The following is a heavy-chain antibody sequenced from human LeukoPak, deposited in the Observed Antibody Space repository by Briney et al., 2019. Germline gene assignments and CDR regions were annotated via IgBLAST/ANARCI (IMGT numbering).Heavy chain of an antibody. Sequence: GGSLRLSCAASGFTVSSSYVSWVRQAQGKGLEGVSVIYSGGSTYYTDSVKGRFTISRDNSKNTLYLQMNSLRAEDTAVYYCAKDLSYAQHTKFDYWGQGTLVTVSS. V-gene: IGHV3-53*01. CDR3: AKDLSYAQHTKFDY. D-gene: IGHD2-2*01. CDR2: IYSGGST. J-gene: IGHJ4*02. CDR1: GFTVSSSY.